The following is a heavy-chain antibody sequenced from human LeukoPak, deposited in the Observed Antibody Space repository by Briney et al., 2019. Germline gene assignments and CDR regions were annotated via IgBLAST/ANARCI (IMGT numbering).Heavy chain of an antibody. J-gene: IGHJ4*02. CDR3: TTGHTKYYYDSSGYYGY. D-gene: IGHD3-22*01. Sequence: GGSLRLSCAASGFTFSNAWMSWVRQAPRKGLEWVGRIKSKTDGGTTDYAAPVKGRFTISRDDSKNTLYLQMNSLKTEDTAVYYCTTGHTKYYYDSSGYYGYCGQGTLVTVSS. CDR1: GFTFSNAW. CDR2: IKSKTDGGTT. V-gene: IGHV3-15*01.